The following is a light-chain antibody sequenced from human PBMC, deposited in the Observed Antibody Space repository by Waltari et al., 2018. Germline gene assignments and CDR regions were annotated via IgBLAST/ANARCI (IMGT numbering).Light chain of an antibody. CDR3: HQHYTTPWT. CDR1: QTVLYRDNNKNY. Sequence: DIVMTQSPDSLAVSLGERATIHCKSSQTVLYRDNNKNYLTWYQQKTGQPPKLLFSWASIRESGVPDRLSASGSGTDFTLTISSLQAEDVAVYYCHQHYTTPWTFGQGTKVEIK. V-gene: IGKV4-1*01. J-gene: IGKJ1*01. CDR2: WAS.